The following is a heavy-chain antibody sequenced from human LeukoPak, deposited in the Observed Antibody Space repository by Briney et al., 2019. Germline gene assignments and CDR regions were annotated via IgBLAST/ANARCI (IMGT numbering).Heavy chain of an antibody. CDR2: INQDGSEK. V-gene: IGHV3-7*01. J-gene: IGHJ4*02. CDR3: ATDRGFLTFDY. CDR1: GVTFSSYW. D-gene: IGHD3-9*01. Sequence: PGGSLRLSCVVSGVTFSSYWMSWVRQAPGKGLEWVANINQDGSEKYYVDSVKGRFTISRDNAKNSLYLQMNSLRAEDAAVYYCATDRGFLTFDYWGQGTLVTVSS.